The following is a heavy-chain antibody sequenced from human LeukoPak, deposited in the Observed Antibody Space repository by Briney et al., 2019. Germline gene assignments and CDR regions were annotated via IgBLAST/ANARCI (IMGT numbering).Heavy chain of an antibody. V-gene: IGHV3-9*01. CDR2: ISWNSGSI. CDR1: GFTFDDYA. D-gene: IGHD1-7*01. Sequence: GGSLRLSCAASGFTFDDYAMHWVRQAPGKGLEWVSGISWNSGSIGYAESVKGRFTISRDNAKNSLYLQMNSLRAEDTAVYYCARGNSPDYWGQGTLVTVSS. CDR3: ARGNSPDY. J-gene: IGHJ4*02.